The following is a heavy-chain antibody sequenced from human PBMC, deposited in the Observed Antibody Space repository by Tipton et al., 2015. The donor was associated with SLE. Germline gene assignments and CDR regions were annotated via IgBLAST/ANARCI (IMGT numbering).Heavy chain of an antibody. Sequence: LRLSCTVSGGSISSHYWSWIRQPPGKGLEWIGYIYYSGNTNYNPSLKSRVTISVDTSKNHFSLKLSSVTAADTAVYYCASAVGPPWWFDPWGQGTLVTVSS. CDR2: IYYSGNT. J-gene: IGHJ5*02. CDR3: ASAVGPPWWFDP. V-gene: IGHV4-59*11. D-gene: IGHD1-26*01. CDR1: GGSISSHY.